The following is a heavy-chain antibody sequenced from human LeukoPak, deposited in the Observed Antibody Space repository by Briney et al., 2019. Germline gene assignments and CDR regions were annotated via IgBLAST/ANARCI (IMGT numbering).Heavy chain of an antibody. D-gene: IGHD3-16*01. CDR1: GDSVCSNSAA. CDR3: ARSISGLGD. J-gene: IGHJ4*02. Sequence: SQTLSLTCAISGDSVCSNSAAGNWIRQSPSRGLEWLGRTYYRSKWYNDYAVSVKGRITISADTSKNQFSLQLNSVTPEDTAVYYCARSISGLGDWGQGTLVTVSS. V-gene: IGHV6-1*01. CDR2: TYYRSKWYN.